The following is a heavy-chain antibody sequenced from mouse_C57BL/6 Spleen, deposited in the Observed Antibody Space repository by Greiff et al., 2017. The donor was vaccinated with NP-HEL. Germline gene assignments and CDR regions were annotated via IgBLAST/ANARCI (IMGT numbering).Heavy chain of an antibody. D-gene: IGHD2-4*01. CDR2: INPYNGGT. V-gene: IGHV1-19*01. CDR3: ARDDYDGSYFDY. J-gene: IGHJ2*01. CDR1: GYTFTDYY. Sequence: EVQLQQSGPVLVKPGASVKMSCKASGYTFTDYYMNWVKQSHGKSLEWIGVINPYNGGTSYNQKFKGKATLTVDKSSSTAYMELNSLTSEDSAVYYCARDDYDGSYFDYWGQGTTLTVSS.